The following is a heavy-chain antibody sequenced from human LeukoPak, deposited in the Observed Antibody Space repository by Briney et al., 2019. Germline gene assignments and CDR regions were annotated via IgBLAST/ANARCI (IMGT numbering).Heavy chain of an antibody. CDR2: ISGSGGST. CDR3: AKDPAYLKWFGELNAFDI. CDR1: GFTFSSYA. D-gene: IGHD3-10*01. Sequence: GRSLRLSCAASGFTFSSYAMSWVRQAPGKGLEWVSAISGSGGSTYYADSVKGRFTISRDNSKNTLYLQMNSLRAEDTAVYYCAKDPAYLKWFGELNAFDIWGQGTMVTVSS. V-gene: IGHV3-23*01. J-gene: IGHJ3*02.